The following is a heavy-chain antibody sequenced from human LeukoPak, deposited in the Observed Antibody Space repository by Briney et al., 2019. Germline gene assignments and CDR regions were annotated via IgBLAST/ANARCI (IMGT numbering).Heavy chain of an antibody. J-gene: IGHJ5*02. V-gene: IGHV1-2*02. CDR2: INPNSGGT. D-gene: IGHD3-10*01. CDR3: ARAPPITRGPFDP. CDR1: GYTFTGYY. Sequence: GASVKVSCKASGYTFTGYYMHWVRQAPGQGLEWMGWINPNSGGTIYAQKFQGRVTMTRDTSISTVYMELSRLRSDDTAVYYCARAPPITRGPFDPWGQGTQVTVSS.